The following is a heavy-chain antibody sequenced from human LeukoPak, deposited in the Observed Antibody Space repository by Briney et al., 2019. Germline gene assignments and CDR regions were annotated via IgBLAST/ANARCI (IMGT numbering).Heavy chain of an antibody. J-gene: IGHJ4*02. CDR3: ARVLAMVRGAPFDY. D-gene: IGHD3-10*01. CDR1: GYTFTSYA. Sequence: ASVKVSCKASGYTFTSYAMNWVRQAPGQGLEWTGWINTNTGNPTYAQGFTGRFVFSLDTSVSTAYLQISSLKAEDTAVYYCARVLAMVRGAPFDYWGQGTLVTVSS. V-gene: IGHV7-4-1*02. CDR2: INTNTGNP.